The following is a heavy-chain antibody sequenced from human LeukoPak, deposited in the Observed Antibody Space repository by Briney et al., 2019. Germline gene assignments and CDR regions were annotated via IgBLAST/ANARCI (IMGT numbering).Heavy chain of an antibody. CDR1: GGSISSYY. CDR2: IYYSGST. Sequence: SETLSLTCTVSGGSISSYYWSWIRQPPGEGLEWIGYIYYSGSTNYNPSLKSRVTISVDTSKNQFSLKLSSVTAADTAVYYCARDLAGYDILTGYPLDWFDPWGQGTLVTVSS. CDR3: ARDLAGYDILTGYPLDWFDP. D-gene: IGHD3-9*01. J-gene: IGHJ5*02. V-gene: IGHV4-59*01.